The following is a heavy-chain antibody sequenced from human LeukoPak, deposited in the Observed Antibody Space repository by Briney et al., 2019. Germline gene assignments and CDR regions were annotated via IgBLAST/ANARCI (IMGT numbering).Heavy chain of an antibody. V-gene: IGHV3-23*01. CDR3: AKDRTYGSSGQSDF. CDR2: ISGSGGST. CDR1: GFTLSSYA. J-gene: IGHJ4*02. D-gene: IGHD6-19*01. Sequence: PSGGSLRLSCAASGFTLSSYAMTWVRQAPGKGLEWVSAISGSGGSTYYADSVKGRFTISRDNSKNTLYLQMNSLRVEDTAVYYCAKDRTYGSSGQSDFWGQGTLVTVSS.